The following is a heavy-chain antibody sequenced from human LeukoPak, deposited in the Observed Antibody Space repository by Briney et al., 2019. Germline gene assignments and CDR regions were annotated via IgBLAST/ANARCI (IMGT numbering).Heavy chain of an antibody. J-gene: IGHJ6*02. D-gene: IGHD5-18*01. CDR3: AKGYSYGQVDGMDV. V-gene: IGHV3-23*01. CDR1: GFTFSSYA. Sequence: GGSLRLSCAASGFTFSSYAMSWVRQPPGKGLEWVSTVNAAGSGTYYADSVKGRFTISRDNSKNTLYLQMNSLRAEDTAVYYCAKGYSYGQVDGMDVWGQGTTVTVSS. CDR2: VNAAGSGT.